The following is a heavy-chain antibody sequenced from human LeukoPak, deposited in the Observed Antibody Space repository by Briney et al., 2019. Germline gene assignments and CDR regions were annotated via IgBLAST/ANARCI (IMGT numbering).Heavy chain of an antibody. V-gene: IGHV3-49*04. Sequence: PGGSLRLSCTASGFTFCDYAVSWVRQAPGKGLEWVGFIRRKANGGTTEYAASVKGRFTISRDDSKSIAYLQMNSLKTEDTAVYYCTRDSRHLDRAFDIWGQGTMVTISS. CDR1: GFTFCDYA. J-gene: IGHJ3*02. CDR3: TRDSRHLDRAFDI. CDR2: IRRKANGGTT. D-gene: IGHD1-1*01.